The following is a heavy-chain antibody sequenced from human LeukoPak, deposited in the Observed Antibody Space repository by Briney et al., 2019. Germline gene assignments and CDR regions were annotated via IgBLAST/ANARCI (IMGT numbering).Heavy chain of an antibody. CDR2: ISTSGSTI. J-gene: IGHJ6*03. Sequence: GGSLRLSCAASGFTFSSYEMNWVRQAPGKGLECVSYISTSGSTINYADSVKGRFTISRDNAKNSLYLQMNSLRAEDTAVYYCARDSVLRYFDAYYYYYMDVWGKGTTVTISS. D-gene: IGHD3-9*01. CDR3: ARDSVLRYFDAYYYYYMDV. CDR1: GFTFSSYE. V-gene: IGHV3-48*03.